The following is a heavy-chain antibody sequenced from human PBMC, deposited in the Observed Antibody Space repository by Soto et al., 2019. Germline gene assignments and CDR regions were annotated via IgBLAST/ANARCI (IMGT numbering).Heavy chain of an antibody. CDR2: INAHSGST. CDR3: ARSSGGSVRLIGEQPNLFAP. V-gene: IGHV1-18*04. J-gene: IGHJ5*02. D-gene: IGHD3-16*01. Sequence: ASVKVSCKASGDTFTSYCINWVRQAPGQGLEWMGVINAHSGSTNYAQKFKGRVTLTTDTSTSTVYMEVSSLTSEDTAMYYCARSSGGSVRLIGEQPNLFAPWAKRPLDPASS. CDR1: GDTFTSYC.